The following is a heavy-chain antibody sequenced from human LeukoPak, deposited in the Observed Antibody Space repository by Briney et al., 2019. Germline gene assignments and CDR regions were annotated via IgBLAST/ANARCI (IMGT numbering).Heavy chain of an antibody. CDR2: IWYDGSNK. CDR1: GFTFSTYG. D-gene: IGHD2-15*01. J-gene: IGHJ6*02. V-gene: IGHV3-33*07. Sequence: GRSLRLSCAASGFTFSTYGMYWVRQAPGKGLEWVGLIWYDGSNKYYADSVKGRFTISRDNSKNTLYLQMNSLRAEDTAVYYCARNNPPVGGGEVYGMDVWGQGTTVTVSS. CDR3: ARNNPPVGGGEVYGMDV.